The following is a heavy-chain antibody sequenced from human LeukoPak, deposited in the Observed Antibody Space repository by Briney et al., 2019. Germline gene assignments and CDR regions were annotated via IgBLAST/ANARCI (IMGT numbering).Heavy chain of an antibody. CDR3: ASERWLQSPLGY. D-gene: IGHD5-24*01. CDR1: GFTFSSYW. V-gene: IGHV3-74*01. CDR2: INSDGSSK. Sequence: GGSLRLSCAASGFTFSSYWMHWVRQAPGKGLVWVSRINSDGSSKGYADSVKGRFTISRDNAKNTLYLQMNSLRAEDTAVYYCASERWLQSPLGYWGQGTLVTVSS. J-gene: IGHJ4*02.